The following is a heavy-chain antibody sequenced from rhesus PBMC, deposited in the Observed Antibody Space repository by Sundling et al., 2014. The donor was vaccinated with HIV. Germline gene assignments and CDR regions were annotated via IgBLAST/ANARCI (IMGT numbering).Heavy chain of an antibody. V-gene: IGHV4-65*02. CDR2: IYGNSAST. CDR3: ARGIAAAIDFDD. CDR1: GGSISSSNW. J-gene: IGHJ4*01. Sequence: QVQLQESGPGLVKPSETLSLTCAVSGGSISSSNWWSWIRQPPGKGLEWIGNIYGNSASTYYNSFLMNRVTISKDTSKNQFSLNLSSVTAADTAVYYCARGIAAAIDFDDWGQGVLVTVSS. D-gene: IGHD6-31*01.